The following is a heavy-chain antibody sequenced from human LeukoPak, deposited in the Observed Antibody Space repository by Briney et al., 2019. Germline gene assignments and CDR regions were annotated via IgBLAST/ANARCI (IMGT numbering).Heavy chain of an antibody. CDR2: ISSSTSYI. V-gene: IGHV3-21*01. D-gene: IGHD3-22*01. CDR3: ARDTFYYDSNGLDY. Sequence: PGGSLRLSCAASGFTFSSYSMNWVRQAPGKGLEWVSSISSSTSYIYYADSVKGRFTISRDNAKNSLYLQMNSLRAEDTAVYYCARDTFYYDSNGLDYWGQGTLVTVSS. CDR1: GFTFSSYS. J-gene: IGHJ4*02.